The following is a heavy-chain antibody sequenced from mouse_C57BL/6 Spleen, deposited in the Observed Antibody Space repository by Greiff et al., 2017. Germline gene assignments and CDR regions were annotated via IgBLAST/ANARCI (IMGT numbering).Heavy chain of an antibody. J-gene: IGHJ1*03. CDR3: ARLFYDYDDFDV. D-gene: IGHD2-4*01. CDR1: GFTFSSYG. V-gene: IGHV5-6*01. CDR2: ISSGGSYT. Sequence: EVQLVESGGDLVKPGGSLKLSCAASGFTFSSYGMSWVRQTPDKRLEWVATISSGGSYTYYPDSVKGRFTISRDNAKNTLYLQMSSLKSEDTAMYYCARLFYDYDDFDVWGTGTTVTVSS.